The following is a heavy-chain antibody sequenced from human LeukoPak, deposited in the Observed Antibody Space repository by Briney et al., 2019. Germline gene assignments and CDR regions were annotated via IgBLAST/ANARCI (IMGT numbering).Heavy chain of an antibody. Sequence: GGSLRLSCAACGFTLNDYATSWVRQAAGKGLEWVAGISDTGRRTYYTDSVKGRFTISRDDSKKTVSLQMNTLRAEDTAIYFCARHDSFIPYWGQGTLVTVSS. CDR1: GFTLNDYA. V-gene: IGHV3-23*01. CDR3: ARHDSFIPY. D-gene: IGHD3-16*02. CDR2: ISDTGRRT. J-gene: IGHJ4*02.